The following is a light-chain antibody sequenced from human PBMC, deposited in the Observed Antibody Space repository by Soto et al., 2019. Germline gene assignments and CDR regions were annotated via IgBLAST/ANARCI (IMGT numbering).Light chain of an antibody. Sequence: DIQMTQYHSTLYASERDRVTITCRANQSINNWLDWYQQKPGKAPRLLSSKAYNLKSGVPSRFSGNGSGTEFTLTISSLQPYDFASYYRQQYDSYAFTFGGGTKVEI. CDR1: QSINNW. V-gene: IGKV1-5*03. J-gene: IGKJ4*01. CDR3: QQYDSYAFT. CDR2: KAY.